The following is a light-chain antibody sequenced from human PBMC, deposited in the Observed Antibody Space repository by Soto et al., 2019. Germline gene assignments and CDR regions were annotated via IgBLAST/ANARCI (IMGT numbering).Light chain of an antibody. CDR1: QSISSW. CDR3: QQYNSYSTT. Sequence: DIQMTQSPSTLSASVGDRVTITCRASQSISSWLAWYQQKPGKAPKLLIYDASSLESGVPSRFSCSVSGTEFTLTISSLQPDDFAKYYCQQYNSYSTTFGGGTKVEIK. V-gene: IGKV1-5*01. J-gene: IGKJ4*01. CDR2: DAS.